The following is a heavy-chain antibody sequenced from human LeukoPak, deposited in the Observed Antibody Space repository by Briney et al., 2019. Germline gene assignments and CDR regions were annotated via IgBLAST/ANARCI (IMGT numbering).Heavy chain of an antibody. CDR2: INQNGVEM. D-gene: IGHD6-13*01. J-gene: IGHJ4*02. CDR1: GFTFTNYW. CDR3: ARDFGSAAAIYEY. Sequence: PGGSLRLSCATSGFTFTNYWMTWVRQAPGKGLEWVANINQNGVEMYYVESVEGRFTISRDSGRNSLFLQMNSLRAEDTAVYYCARDFGSAAAIYEYWGQGTLVTVSS. V-gene: IGHV3-7*01.